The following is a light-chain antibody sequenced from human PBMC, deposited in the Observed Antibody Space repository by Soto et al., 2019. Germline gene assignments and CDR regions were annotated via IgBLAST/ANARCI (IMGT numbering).Light chain of an antibody. CDR2: EDT. J-gene: IGLJ2*01. CDR3: CSYAGSSTIVV. Sequence: QSALTQPASVSGSPGQSITISCTGTSSDVGGYNLVSWYQQHPGKAPKIIIYEDTKRPSGISNRFSGSKSGNTASLTISGLQAEDEADYYCCSYAGSSTIVVFGGGTKVTVL. V-gene: IGLV2-23*02. CDR1: SSDVGGYNL.